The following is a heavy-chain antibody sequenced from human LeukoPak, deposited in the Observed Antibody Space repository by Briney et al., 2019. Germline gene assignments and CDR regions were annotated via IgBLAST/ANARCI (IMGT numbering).Heavy chain of an antibody. CDR1: GGSISSYY. J-gene: IGHJ4*02. CDR2: INHSGST. CDR3: ARDLYYYDSLGYFDY. V-gene: IGHV4-34*01. D-gene: IGHD3-22*01. Sequence: SETLSLTCTVSGGSISSYYWSWIRQPPGKGLEWIGEINHSGSTNYNPSLKSRVTISVDTSKNQFSLKLSSVTAADTAVYYCARDLYYYDSLGYFDYWGQGTLVTVSS.